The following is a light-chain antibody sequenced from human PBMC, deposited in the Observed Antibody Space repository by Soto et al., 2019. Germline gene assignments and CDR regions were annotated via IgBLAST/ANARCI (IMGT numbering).Light chain of an antibody. CDR1: QSVRSA. J-gene: IGKJ2*02. Sequence: EIVLTQSPATLSLSPGERATLSCRASQSVRSALAWYQQQPGQAPRLLIFDASNRATGIPPRFSGSGSGTDFTLTINSLEPEDFVVYYCQHYDNLLRCTFGQGTKLEIK. CDR3: QHYDNLLRCT. V-gene: IGKV3-11*01. CDR2: DAS.